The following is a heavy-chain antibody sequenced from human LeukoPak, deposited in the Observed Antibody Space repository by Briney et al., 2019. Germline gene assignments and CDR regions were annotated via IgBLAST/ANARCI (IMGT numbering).Heavy chain of an antibody. CDR2: IKQDGSEK. CDR1: GFTFSSYW. Sequence: GGSLRLSCAASGFTFSSYWMSWVRQAPGKGLEWVANIKQDGSEKYYVDSVKGRFTISRDNAKNSLYLQMNSLGAEDTAVYYCARAGQWLISDAFDIWGQGTMVTVSS. CDR3: ARAGQWLISDAFDI. J-gene: IGHJ3*02. D-gene: IGHD6-19*01. V-gene: IGHV3-7*01.